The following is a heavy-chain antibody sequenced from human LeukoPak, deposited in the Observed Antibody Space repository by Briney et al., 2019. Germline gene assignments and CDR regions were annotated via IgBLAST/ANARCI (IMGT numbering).Heavy chain of an antibody. CDR1: GGSISSYY. CDR2: IYHSGST. V-gene: IGHV4-59*01. J-gene: IGHJ4*02. CDR3: ARATYYDSSYDY. D-gene: IGHD3-22*01. Sequence: SETLSLTCTVSGGSISSYYWSWIRQPPGKGLEWIGYIYHSGSTNYNPSLKSRVTISVDTSKNQFSLKLSSVTAADTAVYYCARATYYDSSYDYWGQGTLVTVSS.